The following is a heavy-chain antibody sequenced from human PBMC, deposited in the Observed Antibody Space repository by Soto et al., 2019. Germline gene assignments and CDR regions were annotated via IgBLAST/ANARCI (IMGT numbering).Heavy chain of an antibody. Sequence: SETLSLTCTVSSASITSTRHYWNWIRQPPGKGLEWIGYMYYSGRTYYNFSFKSRVTISVDTSKNQFSLKLNSVTAADTAVYYCARDLWGYCGTDCYPLDVWGQGTTVTVSS. CDR1: SASITSTRHY. J-gene: IGHJ6*02. CDR2: MYYSGRT. D-gene: IGHD2-21*02. V-gene: IGHV4-39*07. CDR3: ARDLWGYCGTDCYPLDV.